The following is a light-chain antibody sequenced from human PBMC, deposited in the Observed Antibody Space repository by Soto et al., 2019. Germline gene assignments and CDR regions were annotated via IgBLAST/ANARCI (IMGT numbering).Light chain of an antibody. V-gene: IGKV3-11*01. J-gene: IGKJ4*01. CDR3: QHRSNLRLLT. CDR2: DAS. Sequence: EIVLTQSPATLSLSPGERATLSCRASQSVFSYLAWYQQKPRQAPMLLIYDASNMATGIPARFSGSGSGTDFTLTISSLEPEDCAVYYCQHRSNLRLLTFGGGTKVVIK. CDR1: QSVFSY.